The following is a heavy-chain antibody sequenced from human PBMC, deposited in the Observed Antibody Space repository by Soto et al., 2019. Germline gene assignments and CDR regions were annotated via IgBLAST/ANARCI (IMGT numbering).Heavy chain of an antibody. V-gene: IGHV4-34*01. CDR3: ARGYYYYGGKLYYYYYGMDV. D-gene: IGHD4-17*01. J-gene: IGHJ6*02. CDR2: INHSGST. Sequence: SETLSLTCAVYGGSFSGYYWSWIRQPPGKGLEWIGEINHSGSTNYNPSLKSRVTISVDTSKNQFSLKLSSVTAADTAVYYCARGYYYYGGKLYYYYYGMDVWGQGTTVTVSS. CDR1: GGSFSGYY.